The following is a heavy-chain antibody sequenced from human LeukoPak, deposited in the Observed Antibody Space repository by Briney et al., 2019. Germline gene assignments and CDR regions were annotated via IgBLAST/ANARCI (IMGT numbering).Heavy chain of an antibody. D-gene: IGHD2-2*01. CDR3: TRKGYACDY. J-gene: IGHJ4*02. CDR1: GYIFTSYW. V-gene: IGHV5-51*01. CDR2: IYPGDSDT. Sequence: GESLKISCKVSGYIFTSYWFGWVRQMPGKGLEWMGIIYPGDSDTRYSPSFQGRVTISVDMSIRTGFLQWSSLEPSDTANMYCTRKGYACDYGGQRPLVTVPS.